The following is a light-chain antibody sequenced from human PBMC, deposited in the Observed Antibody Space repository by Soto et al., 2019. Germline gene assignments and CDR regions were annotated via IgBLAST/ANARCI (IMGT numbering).Light chain of an antibody. J-gene: IGKJ4*01. Sequence: EVVITQSPGTLSLSPGERATLSCRASQSVRSDLAWYPQKPGQAPRLLIFGASTRETGIPARFSGSGAGTEFTLSISSLQSEDVAVYYCQQYVNWTLTFGGGTKVDIK. V-gene: IGKV3-15*01. CDR2: GAS. CDR1: QSVRSD. CDR3: QQYVNWTLT.